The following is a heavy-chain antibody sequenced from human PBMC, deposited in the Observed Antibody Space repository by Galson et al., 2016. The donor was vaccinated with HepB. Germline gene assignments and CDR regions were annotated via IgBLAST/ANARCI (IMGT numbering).Heavy chain of an antibody. V-gene: IGHV3-48*04. CDR2: ITSRSTAI. CDR1: GFTLSSYS. CDR3: AREGTGSSSFIYYYYGMDV. Sequence: FLRLSCAASGFTLSSYSMNWVRQTPGKGLEWVSYITSRSTAIYYADSVKGRFTISRDNARNSLYLQMNSLRAEDTAVYYCAREGTGSSSFIYYYYGMDVWGQGTTVTVSS. J-gene: IGHJ6*02. D-gene: IGHD6-13*01.